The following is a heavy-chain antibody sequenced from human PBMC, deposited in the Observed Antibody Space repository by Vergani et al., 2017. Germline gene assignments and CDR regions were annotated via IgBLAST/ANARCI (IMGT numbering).Heavy chain of an antibody. D-gene: IGHD1-26*01. V-gene: IGHV4-59*01. J-gene: IGHJ3*02. CDR1: GGSISSYY. CDR3: ARDRDGWEPGAFDI. CDR2: IYYSGST. Sequence: QVQLQQWGAGLLKPSETLSLTCTVSGGSISSYYWSWIRQPPGKGLEWIGYIYYSGSTNYNPSLKSRVTISVDTSKNQFSLKLSSVTAADTAVYYCARDRDGWEPGAFDIWGQGTMVTVSS.